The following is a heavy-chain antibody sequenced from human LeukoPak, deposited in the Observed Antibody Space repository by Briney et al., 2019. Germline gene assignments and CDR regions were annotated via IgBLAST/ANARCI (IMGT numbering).Heavy chain of an antibody. V-gene: IGHV3-30*01. D-gene: IGHD2-2*01. CDR1: GFTFSSYA. CDR3: ARDYIVVVPAVYYYMDV. CDR2: ISYDGSNK. J-gene: IGHJ6*03. Sequence: GGSLRLSCAASGFTFSSYAMHRVRQAPGKGLEWVAVISYDGSNKYYADSVKGRFTISRDNSKNTLYLQMNSLRAEDTAVYYCARDYIVVVPAVYYYMDVWGKGTTVTVSS.